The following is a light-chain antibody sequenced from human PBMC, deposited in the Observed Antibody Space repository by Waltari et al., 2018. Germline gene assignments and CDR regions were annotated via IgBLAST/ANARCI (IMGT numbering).Light chain of an antibody. Sequence: EIVLTQSPGTLSLSPGERATLSCRASQSVSSSYLAWYQQKPGQAPRLLIYGASSRATGIPDRFSGSGSGIDFTLTISRLEPEDFAVYYWQQYGSSPWTFGQGTKVESK. V-gene: IGKV3-20*01. CDR2: GAS. CDR1: QSVSSSY. CDR3: QQYGSSPWT. J-gene: IGKJ1*01.